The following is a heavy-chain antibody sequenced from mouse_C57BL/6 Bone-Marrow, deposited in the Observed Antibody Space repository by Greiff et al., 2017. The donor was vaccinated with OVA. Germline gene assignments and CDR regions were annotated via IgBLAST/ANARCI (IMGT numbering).Heavy chain of an antibody. V-gene: IGHV1-76*01. Sequence: VKLVESGAELVRPGASVKLSCKASGYTFTDYYINWVKQRPGQGLEWIARIYPGSGNTYYNEKFKGKATLTAEKSSSTAYMQLNSRTSEDSAVYFCARRALWDVYYFDYWGQGTTLTVSS. CDR3: ARRALWDVYYFDY. CDR1: GYTFTDYY. J-gene: IGHJ2*01. D-gene: IGHD4-1*01. CDR2: IYPGSGNT.